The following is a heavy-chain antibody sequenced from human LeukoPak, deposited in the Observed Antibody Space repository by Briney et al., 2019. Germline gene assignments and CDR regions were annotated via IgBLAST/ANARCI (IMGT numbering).Heavy chain of an antibody. D-gene: IGHD6-19*01. CDR2: ISYDGSNK. CDR1: GFTFSSYA. V-gene: IGHV3-30*04. J-gene: IGHJ4*02. Sequence: GGSLRLSCAASGFTFSSYAMHWVRQAPGKGLEWVAVISYDGSNKYYAGSVKGRFTISRDNSKNTLYLQMNSLRAEDTAVYYCARDIPIAVAGIGPDYWGQGTLVTVSS. CDR3: ARDIPIAVAGIGPDY.